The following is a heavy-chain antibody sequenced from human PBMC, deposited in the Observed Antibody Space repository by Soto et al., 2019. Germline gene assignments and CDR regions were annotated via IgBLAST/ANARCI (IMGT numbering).Heavy chain of an antibody. V-gene: IGHV2-5*02. D-gene: IGHD6-13*01. Sequence: QITLKESGPTLVKPTQTLTLTCTFSGFSLSTSGVGVGWIRQPPGKALEWLALIYWDDDKRYSPSLKSRLTITKDTSKNQVVLTMTNMDPVDTATYYCAHRPISSWYDEPHGDYYYYGTDVWGQGTTVTVSS. CDR3: AHRPISSWYDEPHGDYYYYGTDV. CDR2: IYWDDDK. CDR1: GFSLSTSGVG. J-gene: IGHJ6*02.